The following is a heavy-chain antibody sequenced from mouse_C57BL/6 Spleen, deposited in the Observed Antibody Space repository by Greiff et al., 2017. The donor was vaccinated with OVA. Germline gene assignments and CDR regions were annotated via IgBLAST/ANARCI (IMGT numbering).Heavy chain of an antibody. CDR3: ARRRYGRPLDY. CDR1: GYTFTSYW. D-gene: IGHD1-1*01. V-gene: IGHV1-50*01. Sequence: QVQLQQPGAELVKPGASVKLSCKASGYTFTSYWMQWVKQRPGQGLEWIGEIDPSDSYTNYNQKFKGKATLTVDTSSSTAYMQLSSLTSEDSAVYYCARRRYGRPLDYWGQGTTLTVSS. J-gene: IGHJ2*01. CDR2: IDPSDSYT.